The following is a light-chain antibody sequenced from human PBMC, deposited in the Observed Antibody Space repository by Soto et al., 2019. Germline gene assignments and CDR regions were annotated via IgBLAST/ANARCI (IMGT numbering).Light chain of an antibody. CDR1: QSVSSY. V-gene: IGKV3-11*01. CDR3: QQHSNWPPAIT. Sequence: EIVLTQSPATLSLSPGERATLSCSASQSVSSYLAWYQQKPGQAPRLLIYDASNRATGTPARFSGSGSGTDFTLTISSLEPEDFAVYYCQQHSNWPPAITFGQGTRLEIK. CDR2: DAS. J-gene: IGKJ5*01.